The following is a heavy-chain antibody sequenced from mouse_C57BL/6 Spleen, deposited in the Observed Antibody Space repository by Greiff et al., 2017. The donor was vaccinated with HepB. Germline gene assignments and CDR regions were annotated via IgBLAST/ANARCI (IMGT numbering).Heavy chain of an antibody. V-gene: IGHV1-7*01. CDR3: ARGDTTVVAKYYAMDY. CDR1: GYTFTSYW. J-gene: IGHJ4*01. D-gene: IGHD1-1*01. Sequence: QVHVKQSGAELAKPGASVKLSCKASGYTFTSYWMHWVKQRPGQGLEWIGYINPSSGYTKYNQKFKDKATLTADKSSSTAYMQLSSLTYEDSAVYYCARGDTTVVAKYYAMDYWGQGTSVTVSS. CDR2: INPSSGYT.